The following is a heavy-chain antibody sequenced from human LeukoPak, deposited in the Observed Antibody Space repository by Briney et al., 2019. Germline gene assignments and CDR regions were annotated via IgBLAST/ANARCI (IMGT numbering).Heavy chain of an antibody. D-gene: IGHD6-13*01. V-gene: IGHV1-18*01. CDR2: ISAYNGNT. CDR3: ARELCNRTWYSRSWSEVDY. J-gene: IGHJ4*02. CDR1: AYTFNSYD. Sequence: ASVKVSFKSSAYTFNSYDICWVRQAPGQGLEWMGWISAYNGNTNYAQKLQGRVTMTTDTSTSTAYMELRSLRSDDTAVYYCARELCNRTWYSRSWSEVDYWGQGTLVTVSS.